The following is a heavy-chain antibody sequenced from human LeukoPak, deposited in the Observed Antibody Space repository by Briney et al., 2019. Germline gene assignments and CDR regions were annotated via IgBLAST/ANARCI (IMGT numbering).Heavy chain of an antibody. V-gene: IGHV3-7*01. Sequence: GGSLRLSCAASGFTFSSYWISWVRQAPGKGPERVDDIKQDGSEKYYVDSLKGRFTISRDNAKNSLYLQMNSLRAEDTAVYYCARVRYYYDSSGYVEYFDYWGQGTLVTVSS. J-gene: IGHJ4*02. CDR1: GFTFSSYW. CDR3: ARVRYYYDSSGYVEYFDY. D-gene: IGHD3-22*01. CDR2: IKQDGSEK.